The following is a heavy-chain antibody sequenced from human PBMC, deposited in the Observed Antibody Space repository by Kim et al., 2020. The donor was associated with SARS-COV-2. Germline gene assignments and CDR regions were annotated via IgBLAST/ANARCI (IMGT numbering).Heavy chain of an antibody. J-gene: IGHJ6*03. V-gene: IGHV3-23*01. CDR1: GFTFSSYA. CDR2: ISGSGGST. D-gene: IGHD1-26*01. CDR3: AKGGSYFNYYYYYMDV. Sequence: GGSLRLSCAASGFTFSSYAMSWVRQAPGKRLEWVSAISGSGGSTYYADSVKGRFTISRDNSKNTLYLQMNSLRAEDTAVYYCAKGGSYFNYYYYYMDVWGKGTTVTVSS.